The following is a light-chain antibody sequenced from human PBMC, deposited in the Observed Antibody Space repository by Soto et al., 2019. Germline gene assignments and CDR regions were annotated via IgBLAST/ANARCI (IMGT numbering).Light chain of an antibody. CDR1: RSKIGSNS. Sequence: QSLLTLPPSSSGTPGQRVSISCSGSRSKIGSNSVNWYQHLPGTAPKLFIYDNNERPSGVPDRISGSKSGSAASLAISGLQSEDEADYYCAAWDDSLNGPVFGTGTKVTVL. J-gene: IGLJ1*01. V-gene: IGLV1-44*01. CDR3: AAWDDSLNGPV. CDR2: DNN.